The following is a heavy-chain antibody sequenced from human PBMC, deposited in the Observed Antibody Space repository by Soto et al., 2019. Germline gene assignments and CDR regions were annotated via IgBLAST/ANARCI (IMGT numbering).Heavy chain of an antibody. J-gene: IGHJ4*02. CDR1: GFTFSSYA. V-gene: IGHV3-23*01. D-gene: IGHD6-19*01. CDR3: AKVKSIAVTPEWDY. Sequence: GGSLRLSCAASGFTFSSYAMSWVRQAPGKGLEWVSAISGSGGSTYYADSVKGRFTISRDNSKNTLYLQMNSLRAEDTAVYYCAKVKSIAVTPEWDYWGQGTLVTVSS. CDR2: ISGSGGST.